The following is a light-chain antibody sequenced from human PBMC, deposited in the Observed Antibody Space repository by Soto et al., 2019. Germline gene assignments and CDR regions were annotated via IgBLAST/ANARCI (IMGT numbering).Light chain of an antibody. V-gene: IGLV2-23*01. Sequence: SALTQPAPLSGAPGQSIPPSCTGNNSEVGAYNLFSWYQQHPGKAPKLLISEGGKRPSGVSYRFSGSKSGNTASLTISGLQAEDEADYYCCSFAAGNTYVFGTGTKVTVL. CDR1: NSEVGAYNL. J-gene: IGLJ1*01. CDR3: CSFAAGNTYV. CDR2: EGG.